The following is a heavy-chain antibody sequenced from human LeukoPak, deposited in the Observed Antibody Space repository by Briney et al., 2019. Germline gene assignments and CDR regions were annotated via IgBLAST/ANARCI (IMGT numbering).Heavy chain of an antibody. CDR3: ATRPYCSGGSCSDY. CDR1: GYTFTSYD. CDR2: MNSKSGNT. J-gene: IGHJ4*02. D-gene: IGHD2-15*01. V-gene: IGHV1-8*01. Sequence: GSLRVSCKASGYTFTSYDINGVRQAPGEGLEWGGWMNSKSGNTGYAQKFQGRVTMTRNTSISTAYMELSSLRSEDTAVYYCATRPYCSGGSCSDYWGQGTLVTVSS.